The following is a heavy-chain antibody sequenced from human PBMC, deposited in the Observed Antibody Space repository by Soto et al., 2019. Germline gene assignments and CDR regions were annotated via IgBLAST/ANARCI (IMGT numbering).Heavy chain of an antibody. Sequence: GGSLRLSCAASGFTFSSYAMSWVRQAPGKGLEWVSAISGSGGSTYYADSVKGRFTIFRDNSKNTLYLQMNSLRAEDTAVYYCAKDPPRYCSGGSCYTSRYFDYWGQGTLVTVSS. J-gene: IGHJ4*02. D-gene: IGHD2-15*01. V-gene: IGHV3-23*01. CDR2: ISGSGGST. CDR3: AKDPPRYCSGGSCYTSRYFDY. CDR1: GFTFSSYA.